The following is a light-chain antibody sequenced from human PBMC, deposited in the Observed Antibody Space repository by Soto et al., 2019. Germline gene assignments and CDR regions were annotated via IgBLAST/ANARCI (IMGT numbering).Light chain of an antibody. CDR3: QQRSNWPPKT. J-gene: IGKJ1*01. V-gene: IGKV3-11*01. CDR1: HSVTTH. Sequence: EIVLTQSPDTLSLSPGERAALSCWASHSVTTHLAWFQQRPGQTPRLLIYDASTRAPGIPARFSGSGSGTDFTLTISSLEPEDFAVYYCQQRSNWPPKTFGQGTKVDIK. CDR2: DAS.